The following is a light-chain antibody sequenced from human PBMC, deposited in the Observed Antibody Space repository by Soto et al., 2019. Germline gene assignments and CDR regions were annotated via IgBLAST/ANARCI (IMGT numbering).Light chain of an antibody. V-gene: IGKV1-39*01. CDR3: QQSYSTPQYT. J-gene: IGKJ2*01. CDR2: AAS. CDR1: QSISSY. Sequence: DIQMTQSPSSLSASVVDRVTITCRASQSISSYLNWYQQKPGKAPKLLIYAASSLQSGVPSRFSGSGSGTDFTLAISSLQREDFGTYYCQQSYSTPQYTFGQGTKLETK.